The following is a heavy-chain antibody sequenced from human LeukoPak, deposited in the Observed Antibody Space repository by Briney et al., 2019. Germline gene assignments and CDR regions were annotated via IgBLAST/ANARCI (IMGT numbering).Heavy chain of an antibody. V-gene: IGHV1-18*01. CDR2: TSGYNGNT. Sequence: ASVKVSCKASGYTFTSYGISLVRQAPGQGLEWMGWTSGYNGNTNYGQKLQGRVTMTTDTSTSIAYMELRSLRSDDTAVYYCARSSKQWLDYWGQGTLVTVSS. CDR1: GYTFTSYG. D-gene: IGHD6-19*01. CDR3: ARSSKQWLDY. J-gene: IGHJ4*02.